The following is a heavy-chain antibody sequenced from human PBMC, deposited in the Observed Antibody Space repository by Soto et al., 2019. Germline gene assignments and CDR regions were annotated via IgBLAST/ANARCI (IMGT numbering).Heavy chain of an antibody. Sequence: QVQLQESGPGLVKPSQTLSLTCTVSGGSISSGDYYWSWIRQPPGKGLEWIGYIYYSGSTYYNPSLKSRVTRSVDTSKNQFSLKLSSVTAADTAVYYCASGDYYGSGSYSPFAYWGQGTLVTVSS. CDR1: GGSISSGDYY. CDR2: IYYSGST. J-gene: IGHJ4*02. D-gene: IGHD3-10*01. CDR3: ASGDYYGSGSYSPFAY. V-gene: IGHV4-30-4*01.